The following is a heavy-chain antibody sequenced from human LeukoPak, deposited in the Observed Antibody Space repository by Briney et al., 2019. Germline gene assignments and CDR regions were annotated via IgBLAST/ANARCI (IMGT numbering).Heavy chain of an antibody. CDR1: GDSISSRSYY. Sequence: SETLSLTCTVSGDSISSRSYYWGWIRQPPGKGLEWIGTIYYSGSTYYNPSLKSRVTLSIDTSKNQFSMKLSSVTAADTAVYYCARHGWLNAFDIWGQGTMVTVSS. CDR3: ARHGWLNAFDI. J-gene: IGHJ3*02. CDR2: IYYSGST. V-gene: IGHV4-39*01. D-gene: IGHD6-19*01.